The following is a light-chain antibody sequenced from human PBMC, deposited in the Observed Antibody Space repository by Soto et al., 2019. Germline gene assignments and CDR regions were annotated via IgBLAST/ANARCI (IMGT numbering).Light chain of an antibody. Sequence: DIVMTQSPDSLAVSLGERATINCKSSQNVLYSSNNKNQLAWYQQKPGQPPKLLIYWASTRESGVPDRFSGSGSGTDFILTIGSLQAEDVAVYYCQEYYSPPLTCGGGTKVEIK. CDR3: QEYYSPPLT. V-gene: IGKV4-1*01. CDR2: WAS. J-gene: IGKJ4*01. CDR1: QNVLYSSNNKNQ.